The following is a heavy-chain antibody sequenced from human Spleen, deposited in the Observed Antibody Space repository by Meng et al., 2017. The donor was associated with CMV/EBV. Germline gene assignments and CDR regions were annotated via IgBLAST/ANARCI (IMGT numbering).Heavy chain of an antibody. V-gene: IGHV3-30*04. Sequence: ASGFTFIDYAMHWVRQAPGKGLESVAIISFDGRNKYYADSVKGRFTISRDNSKNTLYLQMNSLRAEDTAVYYCARDNGMTGTTFLEYWGQGTLVTVSS. J-gene: IGHJ4*02. CDR3: ARDNGMTGTTFLEY. CDR1: GFTFIDYA. D-gene: IGHD1-14*01. CDR2: ISFDGRNK.